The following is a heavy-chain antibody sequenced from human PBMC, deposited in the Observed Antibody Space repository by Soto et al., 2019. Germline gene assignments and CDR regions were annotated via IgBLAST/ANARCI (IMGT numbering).Heavy chain of an antibody. D-gene: IGHD2-8*01. CDR2: IYHSGST. J-gene: IGHJ6*02. V-gene: IGHV4-30-2*01. Sequence: QLQLQESGAGLVKPSQTLSLTCAVSGGSISSGGYSWSWIRQPPGKGLEWIGYIYHSGSTYYNPSLKSRVTISVDKSKNQFSLKMSSVTAADTAVSYCARDPTRGDGPFMDVWGQGTTVTVSS. CDR3: ARDPTRGDGPFMDV. CDR1: GGSISSGGYS.